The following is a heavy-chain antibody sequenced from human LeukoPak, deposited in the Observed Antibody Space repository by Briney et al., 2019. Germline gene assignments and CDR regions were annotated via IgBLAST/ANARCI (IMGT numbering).Heavy chain of an antibody. J-gene: IGHJ5*02. CDR2: ISPSGGST. D-gene: IGHD2-15*01. V-gene: IGHV1-46*01. CDR3: AKVVVAATSFVWFDP. Sequence: ASVKVSCKAFGYTFTSNYMHWVRQAPGQGPEWMGVISPSGGSTTYAQKFQGRVTLTRDTSISTAYMELSRLRSDDTAVYYCAKVVVAATSFVWFDPWGQGTLVTVSS. CDR1: GYTFTSNY.